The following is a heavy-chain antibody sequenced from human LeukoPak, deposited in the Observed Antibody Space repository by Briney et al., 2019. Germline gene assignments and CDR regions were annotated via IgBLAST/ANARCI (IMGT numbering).Heavy chain of an antibody. V-gene: IGHV4-59*01. CDR2: IYYSWGT. D-gene: IGHD6-13*01. CDR3: ARRAAAVGTYYMDV. Sequence: SETLSLTCTVSGGSISPYYWNWIRQPPGKGLEWIGYIYYSWGTNYNASLTSRVAISVDTSQNQFSLRLSSVTAADTAVYYCARRAAAVGTYYMDVWGKGTTVTVSS. J-gene: IGHJ6*03. CDR1: GGSISPYY.